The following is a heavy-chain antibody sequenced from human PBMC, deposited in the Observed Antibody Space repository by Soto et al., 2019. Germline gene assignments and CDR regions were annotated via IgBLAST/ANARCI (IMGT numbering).Heavy chain of an antibody. CDR3: AHSSQLLCPWGMYH. CDR2: IFWDDDK. CDR1: GFSLSTSGVG. J-gene: IGHJ4*02. D-gene: IGHD3-10*02. V-gene: IGHV2-5*02. Sequence: QITLKESGPTVVKPTQTLTLTCSFSGFSLSTSGVGVTWIRQPPGKALEWLALIFWDDDKRYRPSLKSRLTITKDTSKNQVVLTMTNMGPVDTGTYYCAHSSQLLCPWGMYHWGQGTLVTVPS.